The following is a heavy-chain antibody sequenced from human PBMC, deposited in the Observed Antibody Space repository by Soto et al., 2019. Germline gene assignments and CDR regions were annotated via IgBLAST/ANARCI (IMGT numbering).Heavy chain of an antibody. Sequence: SETLSLTCTVSGGSISSYYWSWIRQPPGKGLEWIGYIYYSGSTNYNPSLKSRVTISVDTSKNQFSLKLSSVTAADTAVYYCARVYLGIEAAGNVKWFDPWGQGTLVT. CDR3: ARVYLGIEAAGNVKWFDP. D-gene: IGHD6-13*01. CDR1: GGSISSYY. CDR2: IYYSGST. V-gene: IGHV4-59*01. J-gene: IGHJ5*02.